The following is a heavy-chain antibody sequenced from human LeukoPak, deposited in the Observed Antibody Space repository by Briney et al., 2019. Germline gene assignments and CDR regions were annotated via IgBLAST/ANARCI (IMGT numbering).Heavy chain of an antibody. CDR3: ARQAPDNWFDP. Sequence: ASVKVCCKTSGYRFTGYYMHWVRQAPGQGLEWMGWISAYNGNTNYAQKLQGRVTMTTDTSTSTAYMELKSLRSDDTAVYYCARQAPDNWFDPWGQGTLVTVSS. CDR1: GYRFTGYY. J-gene: IGHJ5*02. D-gene: IGHD1-14*01. CDR2: ISAYNGNT. V-gene: IGHV1-18*04.